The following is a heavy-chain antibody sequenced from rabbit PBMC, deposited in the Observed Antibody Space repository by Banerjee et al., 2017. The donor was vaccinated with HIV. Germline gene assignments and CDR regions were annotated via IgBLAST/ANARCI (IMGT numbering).Heavy chain of an antibody. CDR3: VRAHASSSGYYTYLYL. J-gene: IGHJ4*01. D-gene: IGHD1-1*01. CDR2: IVTSSGST. CDR1: GFSFRGYVY. V-gene: IGHV1S43*01. Sequence: QEQLEESGGDLVKPEGSLTLTCTASGFSFRGYVYMCWVRQAPGKGLELIACIVTSSGSTWYASWVNGRFTVSRSTSLNTVDLKMTSLTAADTATYFCVRAHASSSGYYTYLYLWGQGTLVTVS.